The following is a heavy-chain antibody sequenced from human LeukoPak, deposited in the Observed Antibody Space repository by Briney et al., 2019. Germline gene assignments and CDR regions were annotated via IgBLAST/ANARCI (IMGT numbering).Heavy chain of an antibody. CDR2: IYSGGST. J-gene: IGHJ4*02. Sequence: GSLRLSCAASGFTVSSNYMSWVRQAPGKGLEWVSVIYSGGSTYYADSVKGRFTISRDNSKNTLYLQMNSLRAEDTAVYYCARPHGRDGYNHFDYWGQGTLVTVSS. CDR3: ARPHGRDGYNHFDY. D-gene: IGHD5-24*01. V-gene: IGHV3-53*01. CDR1: GFTVSSNY.